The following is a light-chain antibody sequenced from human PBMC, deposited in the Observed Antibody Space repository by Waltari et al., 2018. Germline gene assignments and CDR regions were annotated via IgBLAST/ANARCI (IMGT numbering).Light chain of an antibody. CDR3: QTGGHGTWV. V-gene: IGLV4-69*01. Sequence: QLVLTQSPSASASLVASVKLTCTLCSGHSSNIIAWHQQQPEKGPRYLMKVNSDGSHSKGAGIPDRFSGSSSGAERYLTISSLQSEGGADYYCQTGGHGTWVFGGGTKLTVL. J-gene: IGLJ3*02. CDR1: SGHSSNI. CDR2: VNSDGSH.